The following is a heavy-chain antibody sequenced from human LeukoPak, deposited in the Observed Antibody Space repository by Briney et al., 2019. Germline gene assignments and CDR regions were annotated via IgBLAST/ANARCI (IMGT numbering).Heavy chain of an antibody. V-gene: IGHV4-59*08. D-gene: IGHD6-19*01. CDR1: GGSISSYY. CDR3: ARRGSGWSGDGAFDI. J-gene: IGHJ3*02. CDR2: IYYSEST. Sequence: SETLSLTCTVSGGSISSYYWSWIRQPPGKGLEWIGYIYYSESTNYNPSLKSRVTISVDTSKNQFSLKLSSVTAADTAVYYCARRGSGWSGDGAFDIWGQGTMVTVSS.